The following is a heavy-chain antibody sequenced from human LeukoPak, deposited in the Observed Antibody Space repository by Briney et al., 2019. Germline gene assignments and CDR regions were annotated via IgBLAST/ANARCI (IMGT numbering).Heavy chain of an antibody. Sequence: SETLSPTCTVSGGSISSYYWSWIRQPPGKGLEWIGSIYYSGSTYYNPSLKSRVTVSVDTSKNQFSLKLSSVTAADTAVYYCARDSMITFGGTHYMDVWGKGTTVTVSS. D-gene: IGHD3-16*01. CDR3: ARDSMITFGGTHYMDV. J-gene: IGHJ6*03. V-gene: IGHV4-59*12. CDR1: GGSISSYY. CDR2: IYYSGST.